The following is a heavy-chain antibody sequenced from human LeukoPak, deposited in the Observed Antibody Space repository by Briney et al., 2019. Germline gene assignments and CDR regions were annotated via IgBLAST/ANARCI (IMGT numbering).Heavy chain of an antibody. J-gene: IGHJ4*02. V-gene: IGHV3-33*06. CDR3: AKDRGRYDILGYYFDY. Sequence: GGSLRLSCAASGFTFSSYGMHWVRQAPGKGLEGVAVIWYDGSNKYYADSVKGRFTISRDNSKNTLYLQMSSLRAEDTAVYYCAKDRGRYDILGYYFDYWGQGTLVTVSS. CDR1: GFTFSSYG. D-gene: IGHD3-9*01. CDR2: IWYDGSNK.